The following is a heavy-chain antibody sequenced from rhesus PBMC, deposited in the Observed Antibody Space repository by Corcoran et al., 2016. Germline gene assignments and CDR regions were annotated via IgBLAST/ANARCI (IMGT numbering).Heavy chain of an antibody. D-gene: IGHD6-43*01. J-gene: IGHJ3*01. V-gene: IGHV4S14*01. Sequence: QVQLQESGPGLVKPSETLSLTCAGSGGSISGYYYWSWIRQPPGKGLEWIGIIYSRGGNNYLNPSPESRVTLSVDTSKNQFSLKLSSVTAADTAVYYCARFSSYDAFDFWGQGLRVTVSS. CDR2: IYSRGGNN. CDR3: ARFSSYDAFDF. CDR1: GGSISGYYY.